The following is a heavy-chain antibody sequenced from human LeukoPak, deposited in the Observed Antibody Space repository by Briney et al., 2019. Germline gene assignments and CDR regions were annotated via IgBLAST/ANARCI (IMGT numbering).Heavy chain of an antibody. CDR2: IIPIFGTA. CDR1: GYTFTSYG. Sequence: ASVKVSCKASGYTFTSYGISWVRQAPGQGLEWMGGIIPIFGTANYAQKLQGRVTITTDESTSTAYMELSSLRSEDTAVYYCAGYPVVEGSYYDSSDHVIVYFQHWGQGTLVTVSS. CDR3: AGYPVVEGSYYDSSDHVIVYFQH. J-gene: IGHJ1*01. V-gene: IGHV1-69*05. D-gene: IGHD3-22*01.